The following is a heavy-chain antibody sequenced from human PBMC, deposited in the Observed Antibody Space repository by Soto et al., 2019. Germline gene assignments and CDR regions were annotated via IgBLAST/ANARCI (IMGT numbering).Heavy chain of an antibody. J-gene: IGHJ6*02. CDR3: ARSQGSSTSLEIYYYYYYGMDV. Sequence: SVKVSCKASGGTFGSYAISWVRQAPGQGLEWMGGIIPIPGTANYAQKFQGRVTIVADESTSTAYMELSSLRSEDTAVYYCARSQGSSTSLEIYYYYYYGMDVWGQGTTVIVSS. CDR1: GGTFGSYA. CDR2: IIPIPGTA. D-gene: IGHD2-2*01. V-gene: IGHV1-69*13.